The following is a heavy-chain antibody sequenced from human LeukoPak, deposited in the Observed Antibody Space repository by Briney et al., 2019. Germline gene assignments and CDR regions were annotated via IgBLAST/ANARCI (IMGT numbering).Heavy chain of an antibody. CDR2: IYYSGST. Sequence: KPSETLSLTCTVSGGSISSGSYYWGWIRQPPGKGLEWIGSIYYSGSTYYNPSLKSRVTISVDTSKNQFSLKLSSVTAADTAVYYCARQYGGCSSTSCSHYYYYMDVWGKGTTVTISS. CDR3: ARQYGGCSSTSCSHYYYYMDV. V-gene: IGHV4-39*01. J-gene: IGHJ6*03. CDR1: GGSISSGSYY. D-gene: IGHD2-2*01.